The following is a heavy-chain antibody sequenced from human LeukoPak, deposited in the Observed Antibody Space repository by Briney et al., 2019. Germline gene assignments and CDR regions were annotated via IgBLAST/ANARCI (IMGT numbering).Heavy chain of an antibody. CDR2: IYNSGTT. Sequence: PSETLSLTCTVSGGSISYYYWSWLRQRPGKRLEWIGYIYNSGTTRYNPSLMSRVTLSVDTSKKQFSLNLRSVTAADTAVYYRARDSRYSDNSGYYYSHYYMDVWGKGTTVTVSS. CDR3: ARDSRYSDNSGYYYSHYYMDV. J-gene: IGHJ6*03. V-gene: IGHV4-59*01. D-gene: IGHD3-22*01. CDR1: GGSISYYY.